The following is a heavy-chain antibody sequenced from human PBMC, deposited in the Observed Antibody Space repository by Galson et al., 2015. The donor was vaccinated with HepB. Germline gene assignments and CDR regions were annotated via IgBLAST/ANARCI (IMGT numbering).Heavy chain of an antibody. J-gene: IGHJ4*02. CDR3: ARAPYVDTAMVFDY. Sequence: SVKVSCKASGYTFTSYGISWVRQAPGQGLEWMGWISAYNGNTNYAQKLQGRVTMTTDTSTSTAYMELRSLRSDDTAVYYCARAPYVDTAMVFDYWGQGTLVTVSS. V-gene: IGHV1-18*01. D-gene: IGHD5-18*01. CDR2: ISAYNGNT. CDR1: GYTFTSYG.